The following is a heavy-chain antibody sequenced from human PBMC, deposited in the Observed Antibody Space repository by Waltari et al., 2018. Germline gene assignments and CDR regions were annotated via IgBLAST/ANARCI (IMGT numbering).Heavy chain of an antibody. V-gene: IGHV1-3*01. CDR2: INAGNGNT. CDR1: GYTFPSYA. Sequence: QVPPVQSGAEVKKPGATVKVSCKAAGYTFPSYAMPLVRQAPGPRLEWIGWINAGNGNTKYSQKFQGRVTITRDTSASTAYMELSSLRSEDTAVYYCASLGSSTSLGWFDPWGQGTLVTVSS. CDR3: ASLGSSTSLGWFDP. D-gene: IGHD2-2*01. J-gene: IGHJ5*02.